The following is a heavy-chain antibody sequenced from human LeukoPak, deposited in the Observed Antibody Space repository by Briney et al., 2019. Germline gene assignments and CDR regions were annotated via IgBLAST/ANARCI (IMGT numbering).Heavy chain of an antibody. CDR1: GFTFSSYA. J-gene: IGHJ4*02. D-gene: IGHD3-22*01. CDR3: AKHGTSGYSFFDS. V-gene: IGHV3-30-3*02. Sequence: GGSLRLSCAASGFTFSSYAMHWVRQAPGKGLEWVAVISYDGSNKYYADSVKGRFTISRDNSKNTLYLQMNSLRAEDTAMYYCAKHGTSGYSFFDSWGQGTLVTVSS. CDR2: ISYDGSNK.